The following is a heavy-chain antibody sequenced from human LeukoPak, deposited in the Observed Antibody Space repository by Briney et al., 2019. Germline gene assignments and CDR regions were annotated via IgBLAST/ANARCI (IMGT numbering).Heavy chain of an antibody. D-gene: IGHD6-13*01. J-gene: IGHJ4*02. Sequence: PGRSLRLFCAASGFTFSSYGMLWVRQAPGKGREWVIVISYDGSNKYYADSVKGRFTISRDNSKNTLYLQMNSLRAEDTAVYYCAKAPGGVAAELDYWGQGTLVTVSS. CDR3: AKAPGGVAAELDY. CDR2: ISYDGSNK. CDR1: GFTFSSYG. V-gene: IGHV3-30*18.